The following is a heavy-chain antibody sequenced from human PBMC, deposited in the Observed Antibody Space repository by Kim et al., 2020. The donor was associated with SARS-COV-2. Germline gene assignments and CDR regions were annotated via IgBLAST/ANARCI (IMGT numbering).Heavy chain of an antibody. V-gene: IGHV1-46*01. CDR1: GYTFTSYY. J-gene: IGHJ4*02. D-gene: IGHD3-22*01. CDR2: INPSGGST. Sequence: ASVKVSCKASGYTFTSYYMHWVRQAPGQGLEWMGIINPSGGSTSYAQKFQGRVTMTRDTSTSTVYMELSSLRSEDTAVYYCARDLGRYYYDSSGYPDYWGQGTLVTVSS. CDR3: ARDLGRYYYDSSGYPDY.